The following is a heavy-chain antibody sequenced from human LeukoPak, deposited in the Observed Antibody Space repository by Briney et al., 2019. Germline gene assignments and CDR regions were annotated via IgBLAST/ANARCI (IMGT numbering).Heavy chain of an antibody. CDR1: GGTFSSYA. CDR2: IIPILGIA. CDR3: ARVSPGGPFDY. D-gene: IGHD1-26*01. J-gene: IGHJ4*02. V-gene: IGHV1-69*04. Sequence: SVKVSCKASGGTFSSYAISGVRQAPGQGLEWMGRIIPILGIANYAQKFQGRVTITADKSTSTAYMELSSLRSEDTAVYYCARVSPGGPFDYWGQGTLVTVSS.